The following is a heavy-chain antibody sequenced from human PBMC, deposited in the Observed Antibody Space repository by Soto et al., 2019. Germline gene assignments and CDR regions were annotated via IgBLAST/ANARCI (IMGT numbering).Heavy chain of an antibody. J-gene: IGHJ4*02. D-gene: IGHD4-4*01. Sequence: SVKVSCKASGYPFTSYGLHWVRQAPGQGLEWMGWINADNGDRKYAPKFQGRISITRDTSATTVYMELSSLRSEDTAIYFCARDTENFDYWGRGTLVTVYS. V-gene: IGHV1-3*01. CDR1: GYPFTSYG. CDR3: ARDTENFDY. CDR2: INADNGDR.